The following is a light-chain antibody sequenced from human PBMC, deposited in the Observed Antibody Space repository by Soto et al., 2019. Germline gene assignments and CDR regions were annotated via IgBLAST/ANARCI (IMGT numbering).Light chain of an antibody. CDR2: EVS. CDR1: SSDVGGYNY. Sequence: QSALTQPASVSGSPGQSITIYCTGTSSDVGGYNYVSWYQQHPGKAPKLMIYEVSNRPSGVSNRFSGSKSGNTASLTISGLQAEDEADYYCSSYTSSSTVVFGGGTKVTVL. J-gene: IGLJ2*01. V-gene: IGLV2-14*01. CDR3: SSYTSSSTVV.